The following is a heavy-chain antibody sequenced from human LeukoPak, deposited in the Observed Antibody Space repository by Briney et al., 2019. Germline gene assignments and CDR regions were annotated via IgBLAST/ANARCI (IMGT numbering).Heavy chain of an antibody. J-gene: IGHJ3*02. CDR2: IIPIFGTA. CDR1: GGTFSSCA. Sequence: ASVKVSCKASGGTFSSCAISWVRQAPGQGLEWMGGIIPIFGTANYAQKFQGRVTITTDESTSTAYMELSSLRSEDTAVYYCARDQDIVVVPAASAFDIWGQGTMVTVSS. CDR3: ARDQDIVVVPAASAFDI. D-gene: IGHD2-2*01. V-gene: IGHV1-69*05.